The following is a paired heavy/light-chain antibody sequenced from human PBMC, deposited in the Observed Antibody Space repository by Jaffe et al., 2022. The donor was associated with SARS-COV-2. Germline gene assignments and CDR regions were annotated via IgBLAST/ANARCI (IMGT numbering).Heavy chain of an antibody. V-gene: IGHV3-48*02. CDR2: ISTNSTTI. Sequence: DVQLVESGGGLVQPGGSLRLSCVGSGFSFGAYPMNWVRQSPGMGLESIAFISTNSTTIYHADSVKGRFTISRDDVKNSVFLQMTSLRDDDTALYYCARDSWLGAARHPDSWGQGVLVTVSA. D-gene: IGHD6-6*01. CDR3: ARDSWLGAARHPDS. CDR1: GFSFGAYP. J-gene: IGHJ4*02.
Light chain of an antibody. Sequence: EIVFTQSPTTLSLSPGERATLSCRASQSVVIYLAWYQQRPGQPPRLLIFDASHRAPGIPARFSGSGSGTDFTLTISSLEPEDFAVYYCQQRYKWPFTFGPGTKVDIK. CDR2: DAS. J-gene: IGKJ3*01. CDR3: QQRYKWPFT. V-gene: IGKV3-11*01. CDR1: QSVVIY.